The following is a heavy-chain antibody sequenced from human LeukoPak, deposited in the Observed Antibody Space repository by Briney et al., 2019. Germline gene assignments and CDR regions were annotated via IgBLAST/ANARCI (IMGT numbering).Heavy chain of an antibody. J-gene: IGHJ5*02. D-gene: IGHD2-2*01. V-gene: IGHV1-2*02. CDR2: FSPNSGDT. CDR1: GYTFTGNY. CDR3: ARESACGTTNCLAPADWLDP. Sequence: ASVKVSCKASGYTFTGNYMHWVRQAPGQGLEWMGWFSPNSGDTDIAQKFQGRVTMTRDTSIATSYMEVDSLTSDDTAVYYCARESACGTTNCLAPADWLDPWSQGTLVIVHS.